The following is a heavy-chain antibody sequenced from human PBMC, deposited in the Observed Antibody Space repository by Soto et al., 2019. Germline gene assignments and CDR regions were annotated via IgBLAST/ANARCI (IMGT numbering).Heavy chain of an antibody. D-gene: IGHD4-17*01. V-gene: IGHV3-74*01. CDR1: GFTFSRYW. CDR2: INGDGTTT. Sequence: EVQLVESGGGLVQPGGSLRLSCAASGFTFSRYWMHWVRKAPGKGLGWVSRINGDGTTTGYADFVKGRFSIYRDSAKNSLYMQMNSLRAEDTAVYYCVRDLSVTTKFDYWGQGTLVTVSS. CDR3: VRDLSVTTKFDY. J-gene: IGHJ4*02.